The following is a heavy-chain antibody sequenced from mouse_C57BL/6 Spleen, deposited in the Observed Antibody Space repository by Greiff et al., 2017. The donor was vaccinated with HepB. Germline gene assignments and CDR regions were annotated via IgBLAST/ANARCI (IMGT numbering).Heavy chain of an antibody. J-gene: IGHJ2*01. CDR3: ARGRVLDYVDY. CDR2: INPNNGGT. CDR1: GYTFTDYY. Sequence: VQLHQSGPELVKPGASVKISCKASGYTFTDYYMNWVKQSHGKSLEWIGDINPNNGGTSYNQKFKGKATLTVDKSSSTAYMELRSLTSEDSAVYYCARGRVLDYVDYWGQGTTLTVAS. V-gene: IGHV1-26*01.